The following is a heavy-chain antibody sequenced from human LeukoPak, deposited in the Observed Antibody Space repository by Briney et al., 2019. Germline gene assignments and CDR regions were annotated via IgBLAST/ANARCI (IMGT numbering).Heavy chain of an antibody. CDR3: AKALTSGWYLDAFNI. D-gene: IGHD6-19*01. Sequence: GRSLRLSCAASGFTFSSCGMHWVRQAPGKGLEWVAVISYDGSNKYYADSVKGRFTISRDNSKNTLFLEMNSLRAEDTAVYYCAKALTSGWYLDAFNIWGQGTMDTVSS. J-gene: IGHJ3*02. CDR2: ISYDGSNK. V-gene: IGHV3-30*18. CDR1: GFTFSSCG.